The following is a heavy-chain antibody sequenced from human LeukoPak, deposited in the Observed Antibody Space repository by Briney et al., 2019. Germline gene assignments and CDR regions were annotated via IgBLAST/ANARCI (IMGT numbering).Heavy chain of an antibody. CDR3: ARSRAMTPFDY. Sequence: PSETLSLTCTVSGGSISSYYWSWIRQPPGKGLEWIGYIYTSGSTNYNPSLKSRVTISVDTSKNRFSLKLSSVTAADTAVYYCARSRAMTPFDYWGQGTLVTVSS. CDR2: IYTSGST. CDR1: GGSISSYY. V-gene: IGHV4-4*09. J-gene: IGHJ4*02.